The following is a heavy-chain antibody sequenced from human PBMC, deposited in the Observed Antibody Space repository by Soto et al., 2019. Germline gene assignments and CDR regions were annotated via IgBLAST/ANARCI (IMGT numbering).Heavy chain of an antibody. Sequence: QVQLVQSGAEVKKPGASVKVSCKASGYTFTSYAMHWVRQAPGQRLEWMGWMNAGNGNTKYSQKFQGRVTITRDTPASTAYMELRSLRSEDTAVYYCARSGDYLGYYYYMDVWGKGTPVTVSS. J-gene: IGHJ6*03. CDR1: GYTFTSYA. CDR2: MNAGNGNT. CDR3: ARSGDYLGYYYYMDV. V-gene: IGHV1-3*01. D-gene: IGHD4-17*01.